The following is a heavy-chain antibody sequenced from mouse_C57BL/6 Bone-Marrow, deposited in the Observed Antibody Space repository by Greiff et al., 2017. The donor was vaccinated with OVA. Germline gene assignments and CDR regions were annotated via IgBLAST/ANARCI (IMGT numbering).Heavy chain of an antibody. CDR2: IDPENGDT. CDR3: TTGYYDYDPFAY. D-gene: IGHD2-4*01. Sequence: EVQRVESGAELVRPGASVKLSCTASGFNIKDDYMHWVKQRPEQGLEWIGWIDPENGDTEYASKFQGKATITADTSSNTAYLQLSSLTSEDTAVYYCTTGYYDYDPFAYWGQGTLVTVSA. J-gene: IGHJ3*01. V-gene: IGHV14-4*01. CDR1: GFNIKDDY.